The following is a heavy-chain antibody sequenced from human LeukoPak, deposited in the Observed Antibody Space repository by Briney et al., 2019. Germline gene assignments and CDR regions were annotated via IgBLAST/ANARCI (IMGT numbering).Heavy chain of an antibody. Sequence: PGGSLRLSCAASGFTFSSYRMSWVRQTPGKGLEWLSYITQTGGTIYYADSVKGRFTISRDNAKNSLYLQINSLRAEDTAIYYCARVYTTSSSWYGDFDYWGQGTLVTVSS. J-gene: IGHJ4*02. CDR3: ARVYTTSSSWYGDFDY. CDR2: ITQTGGTI. D-gene: IGHD6-13*01. CDR1: GFTFSSYR. V-gene: IGHV3-48*04.